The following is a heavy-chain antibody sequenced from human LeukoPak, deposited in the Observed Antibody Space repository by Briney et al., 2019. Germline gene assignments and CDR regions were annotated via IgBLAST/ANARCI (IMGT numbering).Heavy chain of an antibody. CDR1: GFTFSSYG. V-gene: IGHV3-33*08. CDR3: ARASRYYGSGSYPNWFDP. D-gene: IGHD3-10*01. Sequence: GGSLRLSCAASGFTFSSYGVHWVRQAPGKGLEWVAVIWYDGSNKYYADSVRGRFTTSRDNSKDTLYLQMNSLRAEDTAVYYCARASRYYGSGSYPNWFDPWGQGTLVTVSS. CDR2: IWYDGSNK. J-gene: IGHJ5*02.